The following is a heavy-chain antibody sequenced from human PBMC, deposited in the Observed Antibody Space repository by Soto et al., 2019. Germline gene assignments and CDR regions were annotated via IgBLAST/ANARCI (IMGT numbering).Heavy chain of an antibody. J-gene: IGHJ5*02. CDR1: EFTCSSYA. CDR3: AKEFPPNSLPFDP. V-gene: IGHV3-23*01. D-gene: IGHD1-1*01. Sequence: GVSLRLSWAAAEFTCSSYARSWVRQAPGKGLEWVSAISGSGGSTYYADSVKGRFTISRDNSKNTLYLQMNSLRAEDTAVYYCAKEFPPNSLPFDPWGQGTLVTVSS. CDR2: ISGSGGST.